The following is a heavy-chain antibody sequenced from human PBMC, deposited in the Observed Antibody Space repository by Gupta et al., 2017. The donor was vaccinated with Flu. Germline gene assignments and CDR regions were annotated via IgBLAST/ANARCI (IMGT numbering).Heavy chain of an antibody. V-gene: IGHV3-74*01. CDR2: ISTDGSTT. CDR3: ARVGVGSYNWFEP. CDR1: GFTFSSYW. Sequence: EVQLVESGGGLVQPGGSLRLSCAASGFTFSSYWMHWVRQAPGKGLVWVSRISTDGSTTSYADSVKGRFTISRDNAKNTLYLQMNSLRAEDTAVYYCARVGVGSYNWFEPWGQGTLVTVSS. J-gene: IGHJ5*02. D-gene: IGHD3-3*01.